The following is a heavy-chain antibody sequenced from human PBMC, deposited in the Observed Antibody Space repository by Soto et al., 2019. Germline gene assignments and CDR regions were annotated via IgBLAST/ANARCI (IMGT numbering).Heavy chain of an antibody. CDR1: GYSFTSYW. D-gene: IGHD6-13*01. J-gene: IGHJ6*03. CDR2: IYPGDSDT. Sequence: PGESLKISCKGSGYSFTSYWIGWVRQMPGKGLEWMGIIYPGDSDTRYSPSFQGQVTISADKSISTAYLQWSSLKASDTAMYYCARRAISVAAGRSYYYYYMDVWGKGTTVTVSS. V-gene: IGHV5-51*01. CDR3: ARRAISVAAGRSYYYYYMDV.